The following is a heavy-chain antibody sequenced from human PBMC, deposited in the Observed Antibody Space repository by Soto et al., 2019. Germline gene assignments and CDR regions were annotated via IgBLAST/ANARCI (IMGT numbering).Heavy chain of an antibody. Sequence: EVQLLESGGGLVQPGGYLRLSCAASGFTFSTYAMSWVRQAPGRGLEWVSAISASGGTTHYADSVKGRFTISRDNSRNTLSLQMNSLRAEDTAVYYCAKWRYCSGGTCYSDSWGQGTLVTVSS. CDR2: ISASGGTT. V-gene: IGHV3-23*01. CDR1: GFTFSTYA. CDR3: AKWRYCSGGTCYSDS. J-gene: IGHJ4*02. D-gene: IGHD2-15*01.